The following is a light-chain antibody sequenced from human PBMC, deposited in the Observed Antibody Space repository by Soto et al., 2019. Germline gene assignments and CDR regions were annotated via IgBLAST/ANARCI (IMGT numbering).Light chain of an antibody. CDR2: KAS. V-gene: IGKV1-5*03. CDR3: QHYNTDSPT. J-gene: IGKJ1*01. Sequence: DIRMTQSPSTLSASVGDRVTITCRASQSSSVWLAWYQQKPGKAPKLLIYKASTLQSGVPSRFSGSVYGTEFTLTINSLQPDDFATYSCQHYNTDSPTVGQGTKVEI. CDR1: QSSSVW.